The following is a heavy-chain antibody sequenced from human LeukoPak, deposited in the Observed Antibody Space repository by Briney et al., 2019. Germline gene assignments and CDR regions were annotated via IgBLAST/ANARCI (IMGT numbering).Heavy chain of an antibody. Sequence: PSETLSLTCAVYGGSFSGYYWSWIRQPPGKGLEWIGEINHSGSTNYNPSLKSRVTISVDTSKNQFSLKLSSVTAADTAVYYCARDVPYSSGWYNYYYYMDVWGKGTTVTISS. CDR2: INHSGST. V-gene: IGHV4-34*01. CDR1: GGSFSGYY. J-gene: IGHJ6*03. D-gene: IGHD6-19*01. CDR3: ARDVPYSSGWYNYYYYMDV.